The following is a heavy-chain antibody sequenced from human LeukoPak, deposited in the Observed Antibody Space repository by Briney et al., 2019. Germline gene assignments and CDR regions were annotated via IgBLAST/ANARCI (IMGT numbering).Heavy chain of an antibody. J-gene: IGHJ2*01. CDR1: GFTFSSYS. Sequence: GGSLRLSCAASGFTFSSYSMNWVRQAPGKGLEWVALIWSDGSNENYADSVKGRFTISRDTSRNTLYLQMHSLRAEDTAVYYCARDADTSGSYWYFDLWGRGTQVTVSS. CDR2: IWSDGSNE. CDR3: ARDADTSGSYWYFDL. D-gene: IGHD3-22*01. V-gene: IGHV3-33*08.